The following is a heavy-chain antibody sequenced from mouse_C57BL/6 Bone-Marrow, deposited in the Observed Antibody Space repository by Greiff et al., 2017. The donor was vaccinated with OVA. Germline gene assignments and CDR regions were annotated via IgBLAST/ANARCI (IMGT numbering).Heavy chain of an antibody. Sequence: QVQLQQSGAELARPGASVKLSCKASGYTFTSYGISWVKQSTGQGLEWIGEIYPRSGNTYYNEKLKGKATLTADKSSSTAYMELRSLTSEDSAVYFCARGGYDYDEAYWGQGTLVTVSA. CDR2: IYPRSGNT. V-gene: IGHV1-81*01. D-gene: IGHD2-4*01. CDR1: GYTFTSYG. J-gene: IGHJ3*01. CDR3: ARGGYDYDEAY.